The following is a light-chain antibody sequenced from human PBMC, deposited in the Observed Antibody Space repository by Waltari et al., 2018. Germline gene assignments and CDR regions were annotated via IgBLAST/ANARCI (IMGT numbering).Light chain of an antibody. CDR1: QSVSSN. CDR2: GAA. CDR3: QQYNNWPPWT. J-gene: IGKJ1*01. Sequence: EVVMTQSPATLSVSPGERATLSCRASQSVSSNLAWYQHKPGQAPRLLIYGAATRATGTPARFSGSGSGTEFTRTISSLQSEDFAAYYCQQYNNWPPWTFGQGTTVEIQ. V-gene: IGKV3-15*01.